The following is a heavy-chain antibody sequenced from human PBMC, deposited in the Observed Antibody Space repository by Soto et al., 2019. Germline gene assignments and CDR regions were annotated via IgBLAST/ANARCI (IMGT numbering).Heavy chain of an antibody. Sequence: QVQLQESGPGLVKPSQTLSLTCTVSGGPISSGGYYWSWIRQHPGKGLEWIGYIYYSGSTYYNPSLKSRVTISVDTSKNQFSLKLSSVTAADTAVYYCAREVYELYYFDYWGQGTLVTVSS. CDR2: IYYSGST. V-gene: IGHV4-31*03. D-gene: IGHD2-2*01. CDR1: GGPISSGGYY. J-gene: IGHJ4*02. CDR3: AREVYELYYFDY.